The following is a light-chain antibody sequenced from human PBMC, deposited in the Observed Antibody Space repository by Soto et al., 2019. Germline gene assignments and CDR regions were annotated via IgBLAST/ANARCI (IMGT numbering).Light chain of an antibody. J-gene: IGKJ1*01. CDR2: GAS. CDR1: QSVSGSH. Sequence: EIVLTQSPGTLSLSPGERATLSCRASQSVSGSHLAWYLQKPGQAPRLLIYGASSRATGIPDRVSGSGSGTDFTLSISRLEPEDFALYYCQQYGSSPRTFGQGTKVEIK. V-gene: IGKV3-20*01. CDR3: QQYGSSPRT.